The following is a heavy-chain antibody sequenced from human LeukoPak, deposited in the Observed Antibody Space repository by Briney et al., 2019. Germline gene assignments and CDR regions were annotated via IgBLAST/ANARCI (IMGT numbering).Heavy chain of an antibody. D-gene: IGHD3-22*01. CDR2: IYYSGST. CDR3: ARSSEGRYYYDSSGFSYYYYYMDV. V-gene: IGHV4-61*01. Sequence: TSETLSLTCTVSGGSISSGSYYWSWIRQPPGKGLEWIGYIYYSGSTYYNPSLRSRVTISVDTSKNQFSLKLSSVTAADTAVYYCARSSEGRYYYDSSGFSYYYYYMDVWGKGTTVTISS. J-gene: IGHJ6*03. CDR1: GGSISSGSYY.